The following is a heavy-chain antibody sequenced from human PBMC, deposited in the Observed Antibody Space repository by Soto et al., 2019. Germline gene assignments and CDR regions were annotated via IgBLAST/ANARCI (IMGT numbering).Heavy chain of an antibody. V-gene: IGHV4-61*01. D-gene: IGHD6-13*01. Sequence: TLSLTCTVSGGSVSSGSYYWSWIRQPPGKGLEWIGYIYYSGSTNYNPSLKSRVTISVDTSKNQFSLKLSSVTAADTAVYYCARDLPSSSWYYFDYWGQGTLVTVSS. CDR2: IYYSGST. J-gene: IGHJ4*02. CDR1: GGSVSSGSYY. CDR3: ARDLPSSSWYYFDY.